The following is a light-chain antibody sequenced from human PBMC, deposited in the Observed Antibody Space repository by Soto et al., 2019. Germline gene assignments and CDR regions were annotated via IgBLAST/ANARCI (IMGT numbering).Light chain of an antibody. J-gene: IGLJ3*02. CDR2: EVS. CDR1: SSDVGAYDY. V-gene: IGLV2-14*01. Sequence: QSALTQPASVSGSPGQSITISCTGTSSDVGAYDYVSWYQQNPGKAPKLIISEVSDRPSGVSNRFSGSKSGNTVSLTISGLQAEDEADYFCSSYTTTNTLWVFGGGTKLTVL. CDR3: SSYTTTNTLWV.